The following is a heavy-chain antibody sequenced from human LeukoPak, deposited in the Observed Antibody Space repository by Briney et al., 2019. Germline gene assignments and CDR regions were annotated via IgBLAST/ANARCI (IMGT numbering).Heavy chain of an antibody. CDR1: GASFSSSTYY. CDR2: IYYSGST. V-gene: IGHV4-39*01. J-gene: IGHJ4*02. CDR3: ARHAGGISATGTRPFDY. Sequence: SETLSLTCTVSGASFSSSTYYWGWIRQPPGKGLEWIGSIYYSGSTYYNPSLKSRVTMSVDTSKNQLSLKLSSVTAADTAVYYCARHAGGISATGTRPFDYWGQGTLVTVSS. D-gene: IGHD6-13*01.